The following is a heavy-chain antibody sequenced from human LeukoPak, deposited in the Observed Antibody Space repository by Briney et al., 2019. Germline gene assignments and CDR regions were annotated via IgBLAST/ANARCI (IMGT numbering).Heavy chain of an antibody. Sequence: SETLSLTCTVSGGSISSYYWSWIRQPPGKGLEWIGYIYYSGSTNYNPSLKSRVTISVDTSKNQFSLKLSSVTAADTAVYYCARDKALDFGVVTRLLLPDYYYYGMDVWGQGTTVTVSS. CDR3: ARDKALDFGVVTRLLLPDYYYYGMDV. J-gene: IGHJ6*02. D-gene: IGHD3-3*01. CDR1: GGSISSYY. CDR2: IYYSGST. V-gene: IGHV4-59*12.